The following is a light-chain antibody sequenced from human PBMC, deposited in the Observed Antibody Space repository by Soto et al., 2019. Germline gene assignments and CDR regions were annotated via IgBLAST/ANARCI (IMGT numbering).Light chain of an antibody. CDR2: DAS. Sequence: EIVLTQSPATLSLSPGERATLSCRAIQSVSRYLAWYQQKPGQAPRLLIYDASHRATGIPARFSGSGSGTDFTLAISNLEPEDFAVYYCQQRSNWPPVTFCQEKRLEIK. J-gene: IGKJ5*01. CDR3: QQRSNWPPVT. V-gene: IGKV3-11*01. CDR1: QSVSRY.